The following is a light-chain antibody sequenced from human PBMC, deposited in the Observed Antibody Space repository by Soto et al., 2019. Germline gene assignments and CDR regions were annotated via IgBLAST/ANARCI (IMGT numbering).Light chain of an antibody. CDR2: EVS. CDR1: SSDVGGYNT. J-gene: IGLJ3*02. V-gene: IGLV2-14*03. CDR3: GSYSSTLTRV. Sequence: QSALTQPASVSGSPGQSITISCTGTSSDVGGYNTVSWFQQHPGKAPKLMIYEVSNRPLGVSNRFSASKSGNTASLTISGLQAEDEADYYCGSYSSTLTRVFGGGTKLTVL.